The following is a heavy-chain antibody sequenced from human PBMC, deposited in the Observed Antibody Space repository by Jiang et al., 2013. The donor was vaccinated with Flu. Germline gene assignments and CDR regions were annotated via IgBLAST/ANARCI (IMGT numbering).Heavy chain of an antibody. D-gene: IGHD3-10*01. CDR2: IKQDGSEK. CDR3: ARVFMVRGVIIPLYDY. V-gene: IGHV3-7*01. J-gene: IGHJ4*02. CDR1: GFTFSSYW. Sequence: QLLESGGGLVQPGGSLRLSCAASGFTFSSYWMSWVRQAPGKGLEWVANIKQDGSEKYYVDSVKGRFTISRDNAKNSLYLQMNSLRAEDTAVYYCARVFMVRGVIIPLYDYWGQGTLVTVSS.